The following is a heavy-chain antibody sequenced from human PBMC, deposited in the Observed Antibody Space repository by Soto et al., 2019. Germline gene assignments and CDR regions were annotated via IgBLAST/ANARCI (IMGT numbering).Heavy chain of an antibody. J-gene: IGHJ6*02. D-gene: IGHD2-8*01. V-gene: IGHV1-58*02. CDR2: IVVGSGKT. CDR3: AAGDSGVDYYYGMDV. Sequence: QMQRVQSGPEVKKPGTSVKVSCQASGFTFTSSAMQWVRQARGQRLEWIGWIVVGSGKTNYTQNFQERVTITRDISTTPAHLELSSLRSEDKPAYYCAAGDSGVDYYYGMDVWGQGTTVTVSS. CDR1: GFTFTSSA.